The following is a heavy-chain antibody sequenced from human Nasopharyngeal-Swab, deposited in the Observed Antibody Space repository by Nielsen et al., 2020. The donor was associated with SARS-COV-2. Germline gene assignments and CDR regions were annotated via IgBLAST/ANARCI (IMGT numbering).Heavy chain of an antibody. V-gene: IGHV3-7*03. CDR2: IKEDGDGI. CDR3: ARPYGYYYYYMDV. Sequence: WIRQPPGKGLEWVATIKEDGDGIYYVDSVKGRFTISRDNAKNSLDLQMNSLRTDDTAVYYCARPYGYYYYYMDVWGKGTSVTVSS. D-gene: IGHD5-18*01. J-gene: IGHJ6*03.